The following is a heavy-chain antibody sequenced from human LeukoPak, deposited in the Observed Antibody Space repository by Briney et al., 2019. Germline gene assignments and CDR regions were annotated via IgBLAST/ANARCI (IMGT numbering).Heavy chain of an antibody. CDR1: GFTFSSYA. Sequence: GGSLRLSCAASGFTFSSYAMSWVRQAPGKGLEWVSAISGSGGSTYCADSVKGRFTISRDNSKNTLYLQMNSLRAEDTAVYYCAKGNPVAGTSSWFDPWGQGTLVTVSS. CDR2: ISGSGGST. J-gene: IGHJ5*02. V-gene: IGHV3-23*01. D-gene: IGHD6-19*01. CDR3: AKGNPVAGTSSWFDP.